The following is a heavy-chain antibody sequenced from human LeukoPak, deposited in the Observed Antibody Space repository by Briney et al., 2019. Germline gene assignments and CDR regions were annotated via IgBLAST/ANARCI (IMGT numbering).Heavy chain of an antibody. CDR2: TSWNSGSI. CDR1: GFTFDDYA. V-gene: IGHV3-9*01. D-gene: IGHD5-18*01. J-gene: IGHJ4*02. CDR3: ARSRPVDTAMDPPDY. Sequence: GGSLRLSCAASGFTFDDYAMHWVRQAPGKGLEWVSSTSWNSGSINYADSVKGRFTISRDNAKNSLYLLMNSLRAEDTALYYCARSRPVDTAMDPPDYWGQGTLVTVSS.